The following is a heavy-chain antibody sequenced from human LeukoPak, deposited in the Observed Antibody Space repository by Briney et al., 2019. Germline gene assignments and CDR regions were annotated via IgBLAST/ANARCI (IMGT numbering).Heavy chain of an antibody. CDR2: IWHSGST. CDR3: ARVRSGYTYGPFDR. J-gene: IGHJ4*02. Sequence: SETLSLTCIVSGYSISSGYSWGWIRQPPGKGLEWIGNIWHSGSTYYSPSLKSRVTISVDMSKNQFSLRLSSVTAADTAMFYCARVRSGYTYGPFDRWGQGILVTVSS. V-gene: IGHV4-38-2*02. D-gene: IGHD5-18*01. CDR1: GYSISSGYS.